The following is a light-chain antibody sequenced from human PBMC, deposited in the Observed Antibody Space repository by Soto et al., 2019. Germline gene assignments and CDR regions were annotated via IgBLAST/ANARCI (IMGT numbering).Light chain of an antibody. J-gene: IGKJ2*01. CDR3: MQTAHCTYT. CDR1: QSLVYADGNTY. CDR2: KVF. Sequence: DVVMTQSPLSLPVTLGQSASISCTSSQSLVYADGNTYLNWLQQRPGQSPRRLIYKVFNRDSGVPDRFSGSASGSEFTLTISRVEAEDIGVYYCMQTAHCTYTSGLGTKVDIK. V-gene: IGKV2-30*01.